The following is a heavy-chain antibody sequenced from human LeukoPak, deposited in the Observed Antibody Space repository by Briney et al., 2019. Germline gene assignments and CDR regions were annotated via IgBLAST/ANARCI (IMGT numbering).Heavy chain of an antibody. CDR2: IYYSGST. Sequence: ASETLSLTCTVSGGSISSDGWSWIWQPQRQRLEWVGYIYYSGSTSYNPSLKSRVTISVDTSKNQISLKLSSVTAAATAVYYCARDLGVMVRAFDIWGQGTMVTVSS. CDR1: GGSISSDG. V-gene: IGHV4-59*01. J-gene: IGHJ3*02. D-gene: IGHD5-18*01. CDR3: ARDLGVMVRAFDI.